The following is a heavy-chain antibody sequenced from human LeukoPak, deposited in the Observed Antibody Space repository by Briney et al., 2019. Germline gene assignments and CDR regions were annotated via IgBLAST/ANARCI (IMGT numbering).Heavy chain of an antibody. V-gene: IGHV4-4*02. D-gene: IGHD3-22*01. CDR3: ARVKKYYYDSSGYCYDLSDHYFDY. CDR1: GGSISSSNW. CDR2: IYHSGST. Sequence: SETLSLTCAVSGGSISSSNWWSWVRQPPGKGLEWIGEIYHSGSTNYNPSLKSRVTISVDKSKNQFSLKLSSVTAADTAVYYCARVKKYYYDSSGYCYDLSDHYFDYWGQGTLVTVSS. J-gene: IGHJ4*02.